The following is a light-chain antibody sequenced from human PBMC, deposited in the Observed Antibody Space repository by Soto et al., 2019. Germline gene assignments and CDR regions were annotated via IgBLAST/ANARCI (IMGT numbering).Light chain of an antibody. CDR3: SSYAGSNNFV. J-gene: IGLJ1*01. V-gene: IGLV2-8*01. CDR2: EVS. CDR1: SSDVGGHNY. Sequence: QSALTQPPSASGSPGQSVTISCTGTSSDVGGHNYVSWYQQHPGKAPKLMIYEVSERPSGVPDRFSGSKSCNTASLTVSGLQAEDEADYYCSSYAGSNNFVFGTGTKVTVL.